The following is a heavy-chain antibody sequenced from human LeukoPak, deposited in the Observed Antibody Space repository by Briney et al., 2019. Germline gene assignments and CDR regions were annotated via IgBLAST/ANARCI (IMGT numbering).Heavy chain of an antibody. J-gene: IGHJ2*01. Sequence: GGSLRLSCAASGFTFSSYGMHWVRQAPGKGLEWVAVISYDGSNKYYADSVKGRFTISRDNSKNTLYLQMNSLRAEDTAVYYCAKPPYCSGGSCYSAGYFDLWGRGTLVTVSS. CDR1: GFTFSSYG. CDR2: ISYDGSNK. CDR3: AKPPYCSGGSCYSAGYFDL. D-gene: IGHD2-15*01. V-gene: IGHV3-30*18.